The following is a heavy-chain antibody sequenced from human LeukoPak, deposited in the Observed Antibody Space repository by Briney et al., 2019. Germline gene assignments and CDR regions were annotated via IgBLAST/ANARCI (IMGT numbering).Heavy chain of an antibody. CDR2: IYYSGST. CDR1: GGSISSYY. V-gene: IGHV4-59*01. Sequence: SETLSLTCTVSGGSISSYYWSWIRQPPGKGLGWIGYIYYSGSTNYNPSLKSRVTISVDTSKNQFSLKLSSVTAADTAVYYCARERAGQGYYFDYWGQGTLVTVSS. D-gene: IGHD2-15*01. CDR3: ARERAGQGYYFDY. J-gene: IGHJ4*02.